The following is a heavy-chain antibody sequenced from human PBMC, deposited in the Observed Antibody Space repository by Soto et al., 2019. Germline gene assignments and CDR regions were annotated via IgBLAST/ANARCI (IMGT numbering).Heavy chain of an antibody. CDR2: ISGSGDSK. CDR1: GFTFSSYA. D-gene: IGHD6-19*01. J-gene: IGHJ4*02. V-gene: IGHV3-23*01. Sequence: EVQLLESGGGLVQPGGSLRLSCAASGFTFSSYAMSWVRQAPGKGLEWVSVISGSGDSKYYADSVKGRFTISRDKSKTTLYLQMNSLRAEDTAVYYCARRTSGWYFDYWGQGTLVTVSS. CDR3: ARRTSGWYFDY.